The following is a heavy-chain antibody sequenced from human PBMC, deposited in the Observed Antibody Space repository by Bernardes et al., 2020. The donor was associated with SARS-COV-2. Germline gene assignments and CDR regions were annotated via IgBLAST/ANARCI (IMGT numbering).Heavy chain of an antibody. CDR1: GCSISSSSYY. V-gene: IGHV4-39*01. J-gene: IGHJ4*02. Sequence: SETLSLTCTVSGCSISSSSYYWVWIRQPPGKGLEWIGSIYYSGSTYYNPSLKSRVTISVDTSKNQFSLKLSSVTAADTAVYYCARIITIFGVVPTDFDYWGQGTLVTGYS. CDR3: ARIITIFGVVPTDFDY. CDR2: IYYSGST. D-gene: IGHD3-3*01.